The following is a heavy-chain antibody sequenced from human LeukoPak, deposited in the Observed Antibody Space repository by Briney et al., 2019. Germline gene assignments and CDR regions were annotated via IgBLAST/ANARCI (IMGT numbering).Heavy chain of an antibody. CDR2: ISAYTGNT. J-gene: IGHJ4*02. CDR3: AKVGPKSYFASGSYCDY. Sequence: ASVKISCKPSGYTFTSYGVTWVRQAPGQGLEWMGWISAYTGNTNYAQKFQGRVTMTTDTSTSTAFMELRSLRSDDTATYYCAKVGPKSYFASGSYCDYWGQGTLVTVSS. D-gene: IGHD3-10*01. V-gene: IGHV1-18*01. CDR1: GYTFTSYG.